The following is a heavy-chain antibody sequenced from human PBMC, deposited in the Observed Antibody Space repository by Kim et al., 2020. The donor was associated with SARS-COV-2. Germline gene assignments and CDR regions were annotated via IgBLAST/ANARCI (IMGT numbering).Heavy chain of an antibody. Sequence: DSVKGRFTISRDNSKNTLYLQMNSLRAEDTAVYYCAKDSLRYSSGWGDDCWGQGTLVTVSS. D-gene: IGHD6-19*01. V-gene: IGHV3-23*01. CDR3: AKDSLRYSSGWGDDC. J-gene: IGHJ4*02.